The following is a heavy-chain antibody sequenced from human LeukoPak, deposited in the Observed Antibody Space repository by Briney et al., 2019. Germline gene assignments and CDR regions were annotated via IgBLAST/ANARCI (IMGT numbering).Heavy chain of an antibody. CDR3: ATDFSWDTAMATDY. D-gene: IGHD5-18*01. CDR2: FDPEDGET. Sequence: GASVKDSCKVSGYTLTELSMHWVRQAPGKGLEWMGGFDPEDGETIYAQKFQGRVTMTEDTSTDTAYMELSSLRSEDTAVYYCATDFSWDTAMATDYWGQGTLVTVSS. CDR1: GYTLTELS. V-gene: IGHV1-24*01. J-gene: IGHJ4*02.